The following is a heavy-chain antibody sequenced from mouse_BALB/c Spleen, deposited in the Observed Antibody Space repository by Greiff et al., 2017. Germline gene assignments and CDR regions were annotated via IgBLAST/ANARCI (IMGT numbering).Heavy chain of an antibody. CDR3: ARGEDDYDEYYAMDY. D-gene: IGHD2-4*01. J-gene: IGHJ4*01. CDR1: GYTFTSYW. V-gene: IGHV1S81*02. Sequence: QVQLQQPGAELVKPGASVKLSCKASGYTFTSYWMHWVKQRPGQGLEWIGEINPSNGRTNYNEKFKSKATLTVDKSSSTAYMQLSSLTSEDSAVYYCARGEDDYDEYYAMDYGGQGTSVTVSS. CDR2: INPSNGRT.